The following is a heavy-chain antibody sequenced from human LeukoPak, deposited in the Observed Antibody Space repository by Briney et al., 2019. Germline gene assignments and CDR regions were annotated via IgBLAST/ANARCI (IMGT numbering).Heavy chain of an antibody. CDR3: ARGALGIAAAGIDFDY. CDR2: IKQDGSEK. V-gene: IGHV3-7*03. Sequence: GGSLRLSCAASGFTFSSYWMSWVRQAPGKGLEWVANIKQDGSEKYSVDSVRGRSTISRDNAKNSLYLQMNSLRAEDTAVYYCARGALGIAAAGIDFDYWGQGTLVTVSS. CDR1: GFTFSSYW. J-gene: IGHJ4*02. D-gene: IGHD6-13*01.